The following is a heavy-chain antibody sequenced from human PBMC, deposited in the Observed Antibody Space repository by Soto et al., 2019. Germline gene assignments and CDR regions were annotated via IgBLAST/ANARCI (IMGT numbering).Heavy chain of an antibody. CDR3: ARGRNSFMVRGVVDS. Sequence: PSETLSLTCAVYGGSFSGYYWTWLRQPPGKGLELIGEINHSGSTNYNPSLESRVTISVDTSKNQFSLKLSSVSAADTAVYYCARGRNSFMVRGVVDSWGPGTLVTVSS. V-gene: IGHV4-34*01. CDR1: GGSFSGYY. CDR2: INHSGST. J-gene: IGHJ5*01. D-gene: IGHD3-10*01.